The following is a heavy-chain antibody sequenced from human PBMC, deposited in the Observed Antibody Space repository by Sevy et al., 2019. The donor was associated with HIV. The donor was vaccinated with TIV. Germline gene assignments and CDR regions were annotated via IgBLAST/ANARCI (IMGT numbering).Heavy chain of an antibody. CDR1: GFTFSNFE. CDR3: AGATYYYDSSGPYYFDY. J-gene: IGHJ4*02. CDR2: ITSSGSTI. D-gene: IGHD3-22*01. Sequence: GGSLRLSCAASGFTFSNFEMNWVRQAPGKGLEWISYITSSGSTIYYADSVQGRFTISRDNAKNSLLLQMNSLIAEDTAVYYCAGATYYYDSSGPYYFDYWGQGTLVTVSS. V-gene: IGHV3-48*03.